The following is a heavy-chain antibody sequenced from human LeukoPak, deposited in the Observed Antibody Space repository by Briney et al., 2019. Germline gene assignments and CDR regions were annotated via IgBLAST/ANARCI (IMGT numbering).Heavy chain of an antibody. J-gene: IGHJ4*02. CDR1: GFTFTDVY. V-gene: IGHV3-11*04. CDR3: VRGAYSSSWLNFDY. Sequence: GGSLRLSCAASGFTFTDVYMSWIRQSPGKGLEWLAYISPNSADISYADSVKGRFTVSRDNSKNTLYLQMNSLRAEDTAVYYCVRGAYSSSWLNFDYWGQGTLVTVSS. CDR2: ISPNSADI. D-gene: IGHD6-13*01.